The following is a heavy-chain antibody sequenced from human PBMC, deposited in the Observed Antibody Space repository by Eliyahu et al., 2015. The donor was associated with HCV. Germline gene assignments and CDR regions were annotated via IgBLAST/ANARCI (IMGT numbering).Heavy chain of an antibody. CDR3: AKDISLELTYRGYYYYGMDV. CDR1: GFTFDDYA. V-gene: IGHV3-9*01. D-gene: IGHD1-7*01. Sequence: EVQLVESGGGLVQPGRSLRLXCAASGFTFDDYAMHWVRQAPGKGLEWVSGISWNSGSIGYADSVKGRFTISRDNAKNSLYLQMNSLRAEDTALYYCAKDISLELTYRGYYYYGMDVWGQGTTVTVSS. J-gene: IGHJ6*02. CDR2: ISWNSGSI.